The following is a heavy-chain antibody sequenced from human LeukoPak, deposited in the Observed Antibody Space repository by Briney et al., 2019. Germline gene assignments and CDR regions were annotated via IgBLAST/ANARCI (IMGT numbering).Heavy chain of an antibody. J-gene: IGHJ6*02. CDR3: ASPMGYGMDV. CDR2: IYPTDSDT. V-gene: IGHV5-51*01. D-gene: IGHD3-10*01. Sequence: GESLRISCQASGYRFTNYWIGWVRQMPGKGLEWMGIIYPTDSDTRYSPSFQGQVTISIDKSISTAYLQWSSLKASDTAMYYCASPMGYGMDVWGQGTTVTVSS. CDR1: GYRFTNYW.